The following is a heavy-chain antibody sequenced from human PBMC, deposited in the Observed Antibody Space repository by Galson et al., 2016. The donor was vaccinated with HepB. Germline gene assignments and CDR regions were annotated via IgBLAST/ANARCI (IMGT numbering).Heavy chain of an antibody. CDR2: IDWDDDK. CDR3: ARLDYTTSGKTFDY. CDR1: GFSLTTSGMC. D-gene: IGHD1-26*01. J-gene: IGHJ4*02. V-gene: IGHV2-70*13. Sequence: PALVKPTQTLTLTCTFSGFSLTTSGMCVSWIRQPPGKALEWLALIDWDDDKYYSTSLQTRLSISKDTSKKQVVLTMTNMGPVDTATYYCARLDYTTSGKTFDYWGQGTLVTVSS.